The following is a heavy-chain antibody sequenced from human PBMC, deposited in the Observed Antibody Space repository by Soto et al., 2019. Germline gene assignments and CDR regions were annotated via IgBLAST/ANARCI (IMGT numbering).Heavy chain of an antibody. D-gene: IGHD1-7*01. CDR2: INTRGETR. Sequence: QVQLVESGGGLVKPGESLRLSCAASGFTFSNYYMNWIRQAPGQGLEWLSFINTRGETRYISDSIRGRFTFSRDNARRSLYLKMNSLRADDTAVYYCERSGTALIDIVDYWGHGTLVTVSS. J-gene: IGHJ4*01. V-gene: IGHV3-11*01. CDR3: ERSGTALIDIVDY. CDR1: GFTFSNYY.